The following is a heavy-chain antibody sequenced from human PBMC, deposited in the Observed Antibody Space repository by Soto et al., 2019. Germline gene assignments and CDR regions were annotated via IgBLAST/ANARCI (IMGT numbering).Heavy chain of an antibody. V-gene: IGHV1-2*02. CDR2: INTNSGVT. CDR3: ARTPTYYYEDGLDF. J-gene: IGHJ3*01. CDR1: GYTFTGHY. D-gene: IGHD3-22*01. Sequence: QVQLVQSGAEVKKPGASVKVSCKASGYTFTGHYLQWVRQAPGQGLEWMGWINTNSGVTKYAQKFQGRVTLTRDTSKTTAYMELSRMRSDDTAVYYCARTPTYYYEDGLDFWGQGTMDTVSS.